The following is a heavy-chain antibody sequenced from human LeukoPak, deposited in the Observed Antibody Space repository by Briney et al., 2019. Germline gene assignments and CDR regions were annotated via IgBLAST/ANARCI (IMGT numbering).Heavy chain of an antibody. V-gene: IGHV3-74*01. CDR1: GFTFSSYW. CDR3: ARGVTIFGVVIKFYNWFDP. Sequence: GGSLRLSCAASGFTFSSYWMHWVRQAPGKGLVWVSRIDSDGSSTSYADSVKGRFTISRDNAKNTLYLQMNSLRAEDTAVYYCARGVTIFGVVIKFYNWFDPWGQGTLVTVSS. J-gene: IGHJ5*02. D-gene: IGHD3-3*01. CDR2: IDSDGSST.